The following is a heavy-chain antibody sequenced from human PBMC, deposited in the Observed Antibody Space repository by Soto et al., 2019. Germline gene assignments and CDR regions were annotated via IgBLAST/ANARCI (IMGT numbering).Heavy chain of an antibody. CDR1: GYTFTSYG. V-gene: IGHV1-18*01. Sequence: QVQLLQSGAEVKKPGASVKVSCKASGYTFTSYGISGVRQAPGQGLEWMGWISTFNSHTDYAQKVQGRVAMTTDRSTGTAYMELRSLRSDDTAVYYRARGPLDYPIPDFDYWGQGTLVTVSS. CDR2: ISTFNSHT. D-gene: IGHD2-8*01. J-gene: IGHJ4*02. CDR3: ARGPLDYPIPDFDY.